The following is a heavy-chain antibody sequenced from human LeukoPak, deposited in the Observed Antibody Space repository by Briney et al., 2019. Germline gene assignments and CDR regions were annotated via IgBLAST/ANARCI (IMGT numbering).Heavy chain of an antibody. CDR1: GGSFSGYY. Sequence: SETLSLTCAVYGGSFSGYYWSWIRQPPGKELEWIGEINHSGSTNYNPSLKSRVTISVDTSKNQFSLKLSSVTAADTAVYYCARDGYSSSWSLDYWGQGTLVTVSS. V-gene: IGHV4-34*01. CDR2: INHSGST. J-gene: IGHJ4*02. CDR3: ARDGYSSSWSLDY. D-gene: IGHD6-13*01.